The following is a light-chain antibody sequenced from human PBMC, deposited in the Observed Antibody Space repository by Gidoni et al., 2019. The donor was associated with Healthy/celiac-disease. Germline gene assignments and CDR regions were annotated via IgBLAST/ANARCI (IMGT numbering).Light chain of an antibody. CDR3: AAWDDSLNGLYV. CDR2: SNK. CDR1: SSNIGSNT. J-gene: IGLJ1*01. Sequence: QSVLTQPPSASGPPGQRVTISCSGSSSNIGSNTVNWYQQLPGTAPKLLIYSNKQRPSGVPDRFSGSKSGTSASLAISWLQSEDEADYYCAAWDDSLNGLYVFGTGTKVTVL. V-gene: IGLV1-44*01.